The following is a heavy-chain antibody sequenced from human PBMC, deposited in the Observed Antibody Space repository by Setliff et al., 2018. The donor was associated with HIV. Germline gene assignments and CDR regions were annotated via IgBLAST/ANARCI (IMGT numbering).Heavy chain of an antibody. CDR2: IYYSGST. Sequence: PSETLSLTCTVSGGSISSYYWSWIRQPPGKGLEWIGYIYYSGSTHYNPSLKSRVTISVDTSKNQFSLKLSSVTAADTAVYYCARKGGIQFLESYYMDVWGKGTTVTAP. CDR1: GGSISSYY. CDR3: ARKGGIQFLESYYMDV. V-gene: IGHV4-59*08. J-gene: IGHJ6*03. D-gene: IGHD3-3*01.